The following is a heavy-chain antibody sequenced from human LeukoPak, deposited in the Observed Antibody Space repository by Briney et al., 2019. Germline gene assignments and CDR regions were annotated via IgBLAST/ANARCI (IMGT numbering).Heavy chain of an antibody. CDR2: FKTKYSQV. D-gene: IGHD4-11*01. V-gene: IGHV3-23*05. CDR3: ARSVPDYTRFDY. CDR1: GFTFSDYA. J-gene: IGHJ4*02. Sequence: GGSLRLSCVASGFTFSDYAMNWVRQAPGKGLEWVSTFKTKYSQVYYAESVRGRFTISTDNSEKTVYLQMNSLRAEDTALYYCARSVPDYTRFDYWGQGTLVTVSS.